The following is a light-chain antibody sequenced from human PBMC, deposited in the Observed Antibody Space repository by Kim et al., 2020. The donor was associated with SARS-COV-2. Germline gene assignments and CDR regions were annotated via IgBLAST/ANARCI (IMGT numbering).Light chain of an antibody. CDR3: SSYTSSSTWV. V-gene: IGLV2-14*04. J-gene: IGLJ3*02. CDR1: SSEVGGYIY. Sequence: GLSINTSSTGTSSEVGGYIYVPWNQQHPGKAPKLMIYDVSKRPSGVSNLFSGSKSGNTASLTISGIQAEDEADYYCSSYTSSSTWVFGGGTELTVL. CDR2: DVS.